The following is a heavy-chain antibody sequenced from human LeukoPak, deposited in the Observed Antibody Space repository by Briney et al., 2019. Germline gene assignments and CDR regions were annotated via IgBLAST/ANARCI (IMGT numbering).Heavy chain of an antibody. CDR2: IWYDGSNK. D-gene: IGHD3-10*01. Sequence: GGSLRLSCAASGFTFSSYGMHWVRQAPGKGLEWVAVIWYDGSNKYYADSVKGRFTISRDNSKNTLYLQMNSLRAEDTAVYYCARVGDYGSGSILYYYYGMDVWGQGTTVAVSS. J-gene: IGHJ6*02. CDR3: ARVGDYGSGSILYYYYGMDV. CDR1: GFTFSSYG. V-gene: IGHV3-33*01.